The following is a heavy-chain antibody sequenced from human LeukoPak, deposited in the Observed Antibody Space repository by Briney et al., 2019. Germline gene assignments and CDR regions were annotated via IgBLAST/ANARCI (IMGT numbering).Heavy chain of an antibody. CDR1: GYTFTSYG. D-gene: IGHD3-3*01. Sequence: ASVKVSCKASGYTFTSYGISWVRQAPGQGLEWMGWISAYNGNTNYAQKLQGRVTMTTDTSTSTAYMELRSLRSDDTAVYYCARGHYDFWSGYRRVYWFDPWGQGTLVTVSS. CDR2: ISAYNGNT. J-gene: IGHJ5*02. V-gene: IGHV1-18*01. CDR3: ARGHYDFWSGYRRVYWFDP.